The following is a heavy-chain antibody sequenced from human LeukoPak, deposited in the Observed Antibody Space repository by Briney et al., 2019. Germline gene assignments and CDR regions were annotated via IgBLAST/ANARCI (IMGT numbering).Heavy chain of an antibody. V-gene: IGHV3-48*04. CDR3: ARDTGYGSGSPGY. J-gene: IGHJ4*02. D-gene: IGHD3-10*01. Sequence: GGSLRLSCAASGFTFSSYSMNWVRQAPGKGLGWVSYISSSSSTIYYADSVKGRFTISRDNAKNSLYLQMNSLRAEDTAVYYCARDTGYGSGSPGYWGQGTLVTVSS. CDR2: ISSSSSTI. CDR1: GFTFSSYS.